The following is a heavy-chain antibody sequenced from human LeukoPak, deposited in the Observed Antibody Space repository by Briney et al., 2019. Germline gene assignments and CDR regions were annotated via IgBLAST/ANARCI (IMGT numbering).Heavy chain of an antibody. CDR3: ARGGQDDVDGNYDYFWGSPHDY. CDR2: ISAYNGNT. J-gene: IGHJ4*02. V-gene: IGHV1-18*01. D-gene: IGHD3-16*01. Sequence: ASVKVSCKGSGYTFTSYGISGVGQARGQGEEWMGWISAYNGNTNYAQKLQCRVTITTDTSTSTAYLELRSLRSDDTAVYYCARGGQDDVDGNYDYFWGSPHDYWGQGTLVTVSS. CDR1: GYTFTSYG.